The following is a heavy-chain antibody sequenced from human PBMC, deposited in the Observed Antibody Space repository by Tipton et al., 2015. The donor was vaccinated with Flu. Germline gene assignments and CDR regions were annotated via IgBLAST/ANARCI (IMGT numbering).Heavy chain of an antibody. D-gene: IGHD2-21*01. V-gene: IGHV3-30*18. CDR2: ISYDGSNK. J-gene: IGHJ4*02. Sequence: SLRLSCAASGFTLSSYGMHWVRQAPGKGLEWLAVISYDGSNKNYADSVKGRFTISRDISKNTLYLQMNSLRADDTALYYCAKSMTSTQRGYFDSWGQGTLVTVSS. CDR1: GFTLSSYG. CDR3: AKSMTSTQRGYFDS.